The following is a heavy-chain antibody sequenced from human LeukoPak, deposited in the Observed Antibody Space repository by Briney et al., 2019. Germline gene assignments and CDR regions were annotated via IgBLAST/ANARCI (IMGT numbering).Heavy chain of an antibody. V-gene: IGHV4-59*01. CDR1: GDSINNYY. CDR2: IHYSGTT. Sequence: SETLSLTCTVSGDSINNYYWSWIRRSPGQGLEWIGYIHYSGTTNYNPSFKGRLTISIDTSKNQFSLRLNSVTAADTAVYYCARDRRYCSGGNCYLHYFDNWGQGTLATVSS. D-gene: IGHD2-15*01. J-gene: IGHJ4*02. CDR3: ARDRRYCSGGNCYLHYFDN.